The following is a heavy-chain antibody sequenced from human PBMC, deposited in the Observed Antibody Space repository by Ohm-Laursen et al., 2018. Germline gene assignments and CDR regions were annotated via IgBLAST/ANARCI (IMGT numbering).Heavy chain of an antibody. Sequence: TQTLPLTCSFSGLSLSTSATRVSWIRQPPGRALEWLARIDWDVDKYYSTSLKTRLTISKDTSKNQVVLTMTNMHSVNTATYYCARSSIHKQNYDSSGYLPDYWGQGTLVTVSS. D-gene: IGHD3-22*01. CDR2: IDWDVDK. CDR3: ARSSIHKQNYDSSGYLPDY. V-gene: IGHV2-70*04. J-gene: IGHJ4*02. CDR1: GLSLSTSATR.